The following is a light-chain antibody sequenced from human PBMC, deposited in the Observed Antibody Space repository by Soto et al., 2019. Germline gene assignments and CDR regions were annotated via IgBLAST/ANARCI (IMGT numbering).Light chain of an antibody. CDR2: GAS. J-gene: IGKJ5*01. CDR1: QYIRKN. CDR3: QQYNHWSSIP. V-gene: IGKV3-15*01. Sequence: EIAMTQSPATLSVSLGERATLSCRASQYIRKNLAWYQQRPGQAPSLLIYGASTRATGVPARFSGSGSGTDFLLSISGLQSEDSAVYYCQQYNHWSSIPFGKGTRLEIK.